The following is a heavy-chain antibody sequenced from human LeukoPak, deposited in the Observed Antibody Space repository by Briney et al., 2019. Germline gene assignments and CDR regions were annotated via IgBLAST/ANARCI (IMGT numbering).Heavy chain of an antibody. V-gene: IGHV1-69*13. CDR3: ARVGDSSGYYYSYFDY. CDR2: IIPIFGTA. J-gene: IGHJ4*02. D-gene: IGHD3-22*01. Sequence: SVNVSCKASGGTFSSYAISWVRQAPGQGLEWMGGIIPIFGTANYAQKFQGRVTITADESTSTAYMELSSLRSEDTAVYYCARVGDSSGYYYSYFDYWGQGTLVTVSS. CDR1: GGTFSSYA.